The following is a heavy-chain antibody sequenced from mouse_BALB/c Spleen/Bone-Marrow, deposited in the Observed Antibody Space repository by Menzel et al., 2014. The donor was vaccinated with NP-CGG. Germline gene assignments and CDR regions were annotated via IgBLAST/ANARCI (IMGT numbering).Heavy chain of an antibody. D-gene: IGHD2-1*01. V-gene: IGHV5-9-2*01. CDR2: ISGGGSYT. CDR1: GFTFSSYG. CDR3: ARQNGNYGYYYAMDY. Sequence: EVKVEESGGGLVKPGGSLKLSCAASGFTFSSYGMSWVRQTPEKRLEWVATISGGGSYTYYPDSVKGRFTTSRDNAKNNLYLQMSSLRSEDTALYYCARQNGNYGYYYAMDYWGQGTSVTVSS. J-gene: IGHJ4*01.